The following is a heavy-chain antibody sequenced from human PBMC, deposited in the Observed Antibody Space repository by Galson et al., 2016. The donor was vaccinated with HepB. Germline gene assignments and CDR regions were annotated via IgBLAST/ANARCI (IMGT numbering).Heavy chain of an antibody. V-gene: IGHV6-1*01. CDR3: ARVRSGYSGYANPYYYGMDV. Sequence: CAISGDSVSSTRATWNWIRQSPSRGLEWLGRTYYRSKWSNDYALSVKSRITINPDTSKNQFSLQLNSGTPEDTAVYYCARVRSGYSGYANPYYYGMDVWGQGTTVTVSS. CDR2: TYYRSKWSN. CDR1: GDSVSSTRAT. D-gene: IGHD5-12*01. J-gene: IGHJ6*02.